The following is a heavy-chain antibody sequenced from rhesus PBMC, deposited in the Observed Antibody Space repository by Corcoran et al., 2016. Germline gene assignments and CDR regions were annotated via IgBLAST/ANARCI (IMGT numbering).Heavy chain of an antibody. V-gene: IGHV4-80*01. CDR2: INANTGST. CDR3: AKYTLRISDNSFDV. D-gene: IGHD2-2*01. Sequence: QVQLQESGPGLVKPSETLSLTCPVPGGSLRHNWWSWIRQSPEKGQVWVGEINANTGSTDYNPSRKSRVTIAKDASKNQFALSLSSVTAADTAIYYCAKYTLRISDNSFDVWGRGFLVTVSS. CDR1: GGSLRHNW. J-gene: IGHJ5-2*02.